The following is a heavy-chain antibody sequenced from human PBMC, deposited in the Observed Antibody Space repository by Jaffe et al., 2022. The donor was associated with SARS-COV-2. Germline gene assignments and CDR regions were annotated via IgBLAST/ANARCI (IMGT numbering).Heavy chain of an antibody. CDR2: ISGSGSST. CDR3: AKLRGDAYNVNSGSYYLYMEV. Sequence: EVQVVESGGELVQPGGSLRLSCATSGFTFDNYAMTWVRQAPGKGLEWVSVISGSGSSTHHADSVKGRFTISRDNSRNTLYLQMNSLRADDTAVYFCAKLRGDAYNVNSGSYYLYMEVWGKGTTVTVSS. V-gene: IGHV3-23*04. D-gene: IGHD3-10*01. J-gene: IGHJ6*03. CDR1: GFTFDNYA.